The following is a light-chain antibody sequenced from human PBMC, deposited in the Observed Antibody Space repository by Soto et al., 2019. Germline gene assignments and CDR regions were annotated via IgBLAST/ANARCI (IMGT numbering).Light chain of an antibody. V-gene: IGLV1-44*01. CDR1: SSNIGSNT. CDR2: SNN. CDR3: AAWDDSLSGVV. J-gene: IGLJ2*01. Sequence: QSVLTQPPSASGTPGQRVTISCSGGSSNIGSNTVNWYQQLPGTAPKLLIYSNNQRPSGVPDRFSGSKSGTSASLAISGLQSEDEAEYYCAAWDDSLSGVVFGGGTKLTVL.